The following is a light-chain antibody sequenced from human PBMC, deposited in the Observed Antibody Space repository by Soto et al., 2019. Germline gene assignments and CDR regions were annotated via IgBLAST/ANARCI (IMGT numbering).Light chain of an antibody. CDR1: QSVSNC. CDR2: GAS. Sequence: ESVMTQSPATLSVSAGERVTLSCRASQSVSNCLAWYQQKPGQAPRLLIYGASTRATGIPATFSGSGSGTEFTLTITILQPEDFAVYYCQQLVSSKWTFGQGTKVDIK. V-gene: IGKV3-15*01. J-gene: IGKJ1*01. CDR3: QQLVSSKWT.